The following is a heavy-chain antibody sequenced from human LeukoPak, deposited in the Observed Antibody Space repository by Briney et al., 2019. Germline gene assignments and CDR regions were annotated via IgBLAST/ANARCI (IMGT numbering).Heavy chain of an antibody. D-gene: IGHD1-1*01. J-gene: IGHJ4*02. CDR2: ISSSYR. CDR3: ASGFNNNWYYFDY. CDR1: GFTFSSYS. Sequence: GGSLRLSCVASGFTFSSYSMNWVRQAPGKGLEWVSSISSSYRYYADSVKGRFTISRDNARHSLYLQMNSLRAEDTAVYYCASGFNNNWYYFDYWGQGTLVTVSS. V-gene: IGHV3-21*01.